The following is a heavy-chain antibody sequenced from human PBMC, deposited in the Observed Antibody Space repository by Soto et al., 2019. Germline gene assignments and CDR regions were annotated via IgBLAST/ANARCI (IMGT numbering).Heavy chain of an antibody. J-gene: IGHJ6*02. CDR3: ARVRYSSPLGYYYGMDV. D-gene: IGHD6-19*01. Sequence: QVQLEQSGGEVKKPGSSVKVSCKASGVTFSKFIMTWVRQAPGLGLEWVGGIIPIFGTANYAQKFQGRVTITADESTSTSYVELSNLRSEDTAVYYCARVRYSSPLGYYYGMDVWGQGNGVTVSS. CDR2: IIPIFGTA. V-gene: IGHV1-69*01. CDR1: GVTFSKFI.